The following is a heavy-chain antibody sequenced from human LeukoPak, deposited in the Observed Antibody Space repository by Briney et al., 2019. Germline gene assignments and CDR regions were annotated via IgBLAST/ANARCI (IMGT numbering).Heavy chain of an antibody. D-gene: IGHD6-13*01. V-gene: IGHV3-7*03. CDR2: IKEDGSDK. CDR3: ARDSGWFRFDY. Sequence: PGGSLRLSCAASGFMFSSNWMIWVRLAPGKGLEWVANIKEDGSDKYYVDSVKGRFTISRDNAKNSLYLQMNSLRAEDTAVYFCARDSGWFRFDYWGQGTLVTVSS. CDR1: GFMFSSNW. J-gene: IGHJ4*02.